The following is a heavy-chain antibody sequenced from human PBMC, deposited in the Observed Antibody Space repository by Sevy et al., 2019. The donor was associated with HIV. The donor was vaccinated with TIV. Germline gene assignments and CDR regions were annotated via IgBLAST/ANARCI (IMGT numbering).Heavy chain of an antibody. CDR1: GDTFTNDY. Sequence: ASVKVSCKPSGDTFTNDYMHWVRQAPGQGLEWMGIIDPSAGNASYAEKFQGRATMAWDTSTSTLYMDLSSLRSEDTAVYYCVRADPAQHFDSWGQGTLVTVSS. CDR2: IDPSAGNA. V-gene: IGHV1-46*01. CDR3: VRADPAQHFDS. J-gene: IGHJ4*02.